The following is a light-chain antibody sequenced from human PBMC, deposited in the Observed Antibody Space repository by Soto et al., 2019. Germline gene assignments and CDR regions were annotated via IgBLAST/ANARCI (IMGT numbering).Light chain of an antibody. Sequence: DIQMTQSPSTLSASVGDRVTITCRASQSISSWLAWYQQKPGEAPKLLIYKASSLDSGVPSRFSGSGSGTEFTLTISSPQPDDFAAYYCQQYSVYSWTFGQGTKVEIK. CDR3: QQYSVYSWT. CDR1: QSISSW. CDR2: KAS. J-gene: IGKJ1*01. V-gene: IGKV1-5*03.